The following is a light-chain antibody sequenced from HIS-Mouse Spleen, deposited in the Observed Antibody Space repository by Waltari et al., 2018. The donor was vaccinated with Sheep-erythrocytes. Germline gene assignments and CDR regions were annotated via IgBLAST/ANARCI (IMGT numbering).Light chain of an antibody. CDR2: EDS. J-gene: IGLJ1*01. Sequence: SYELTQPPSVSVSPGQTARITCSGDASPKKYAYWYQQKSGQAPVLVIYEDSKRPSGIPERISGSSSGTMATLTSSGAQVEDEADYYCYSTDSSGNHRVFGTGTKVTVL. CDR3: YSTDSSGNHRV. CDR1: ASPKKY. V-gene: IGLV3-10*01.